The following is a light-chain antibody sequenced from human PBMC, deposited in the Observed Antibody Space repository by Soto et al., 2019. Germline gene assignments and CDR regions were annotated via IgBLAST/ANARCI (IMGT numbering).Light chain of an antibody. CDR1: SSDVGGYNY. CDR2: EVS. CDR3: SSYSSSSTLCV. Sequence: QSALTQPASVSGSPGQSITISCTGTSSDVGGYNYVSWYQQHPGKAPKPMIYEVSNRPSGVSDRFSGSKSGNRASLTISGLQAEDEADYYCSSYSSSSTLCVFGTGTKLTVL. J-gene: IGLJ1*01. V-gene: IGLV2-14*01.